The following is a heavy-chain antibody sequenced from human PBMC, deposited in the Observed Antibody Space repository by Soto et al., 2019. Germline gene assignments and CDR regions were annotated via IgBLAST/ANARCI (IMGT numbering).Heavy chain of an antibody. V-gene: IGHV6-1*01. CDR1: GDSVSSNSAA. CDR2: TYYRSKWYN. Sequence: SQTLSLTCAISGDSVSSNSAAWNWIRQSPSRGLEWLGRTYYRSKWYNDYAVSVKSRITINPDTSKNQFSLQLNSVTPEDTAVYYCARDLAFYCSGGSCYSHYYYMDVWGKGTSVIVSS. D-gene: IGHD2-15*01. J-gene: IGHJ6*03. CDR3: ARDLAFYCSGGSCYSHYYYMDV.